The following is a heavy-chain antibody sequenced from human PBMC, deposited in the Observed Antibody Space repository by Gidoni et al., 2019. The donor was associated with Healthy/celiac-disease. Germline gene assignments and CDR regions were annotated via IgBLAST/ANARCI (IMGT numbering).Heavy chain of an antibody. CDR2: IFSNDEK. Sequence: QVTLKESGPVLVKPTETLTLTCTVSGFSLSNARMGVSWIRQPPGKALEWLAHIFSNDEKSYSTSLKSRLTISKDTSKSQVVLTMTNMDPVDTATYYCARIEDGYNEVNYFDYWGQGTLVTVSS. D-gene: IGHD5-12*01. V-gene: IGHV2-26*01. CDR3: ARIEDGYNEVNYFDY. CDR1: GFSLSNARMG. J-gene: IGHJ4*02.